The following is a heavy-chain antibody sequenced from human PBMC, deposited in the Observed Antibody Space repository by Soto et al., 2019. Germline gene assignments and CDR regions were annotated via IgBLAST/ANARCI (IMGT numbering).Heavy chain of an antibody. CDR1: GGSISSSSYY. CDR2: IYYSGST. CDR3: ASLEGGAYFDY. V-gene: IGHV4-39*01. J-gene: IGHJ4*02. D-gene: IGHD1-26*01. Sequence: QLQLQESGPGLVKPSETLSLTCTVSGGSISSSSYYWGWIRQPPGKGLEWIGNIYYSGSTYYNPSLKSRVTISVDTSKNQFSLKLSSVTAADTAVYYCASLEGGAYFDYWGQGTLVTVSS.